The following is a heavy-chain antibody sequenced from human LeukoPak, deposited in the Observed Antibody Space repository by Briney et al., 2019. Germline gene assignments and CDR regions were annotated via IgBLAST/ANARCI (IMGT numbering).Heavy chain of an antibody. V-gene: IGHV1-18*01. CDR3: ARDGGIGATGDY. J-gene: IGHJ4*02. D-gene: IGHD4/OR15-4a*01. CDR1: GYTFTSYG. CDR2: ISAYNGNT. Sequence: ASVKVSCMASGYTFTSYGISWVRQAPGQGLEWMGWISAYNGNTNYAQKLQGRVTMTTDTSTSTAYVELRSLRSDDTAVYYCARDGGIGATGDYWGQGTLVTVSS.